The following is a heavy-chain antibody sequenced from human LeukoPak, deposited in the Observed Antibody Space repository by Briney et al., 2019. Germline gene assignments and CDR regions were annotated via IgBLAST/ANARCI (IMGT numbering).Heavy chain of an antibody. D-gene: IGHD2-21*02. CDR2: ISGSGGTT. CDR1: GFTFSSYG. V-gene: IGHV3-23*01. Sequence: GGSLRLSCAASGFTFSSYGMSWVRQAPGKGLEWVSAISGSGGTTYYADSVKGRFTISRGSSKNTVYLQMNSLRAEDTAVYYCAKCGGDCYSASWFGPWGQGTLVTVSS. J-gene: IGHJ5*02. CDR3: AKCGGDCYSASWFGP.